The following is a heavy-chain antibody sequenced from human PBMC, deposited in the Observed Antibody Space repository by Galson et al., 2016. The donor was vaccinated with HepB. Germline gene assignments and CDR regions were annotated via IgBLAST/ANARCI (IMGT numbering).Heavy chain of an antibody. Sequence: PALVKPTQTLTVTCAFSGFSLSTDGMSVAWLRQPPGKALEWLALLSWDKSIRYRSSLKNSLTFTMSSSEDQVVLIMTNMDAVDTATYFCAPAVRSGKYGTPYYIDYWGQGTLVTVSS. V-gene: IGHV2-5*02. CDR1: GFSLSTDGMS. D-gene: IGHD3-10*01. CDR3: APAVRSGKYGTPYYIDY. CDR2: LSWDKSI. J-gene: IGHJ4*02.